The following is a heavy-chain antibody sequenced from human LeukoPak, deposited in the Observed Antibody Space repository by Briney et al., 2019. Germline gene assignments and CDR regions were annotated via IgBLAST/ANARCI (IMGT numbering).Heavy chain of an antibody. V-gene: IGHV4-39*01. CDR2: IYYSGST. CDR1: GGSISSYY. CDR3: ARPSDCSGGGCYPNDAFDI. Sequence: PSETLSLTCTVSGGSISSYYWSWIRQPPGKGLEWIGSIYYSGSTYYNPSLKSRVTISVDTSKNQFSLKLSSVTAADTAVYYCARPSDCSGGGCYPNDAFDIWGQGTMVTVSS. D-gene: IGHD2-15*01. J-gene: IGHJ3*02.